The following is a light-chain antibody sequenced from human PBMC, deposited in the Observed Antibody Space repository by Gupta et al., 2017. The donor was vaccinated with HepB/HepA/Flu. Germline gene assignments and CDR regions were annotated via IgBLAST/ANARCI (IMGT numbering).Light chain of an antibody. Sequence: SSELTQDPAVSVALGQTVRITCQGDSLRRYYASWYQQKPGQAPVLVIYDRNNRPSGIPDRFAGSSSGNTAYLTITGAQAEDEADYYCNYRDGSGNQLVFGGGTKLTVL. CDR2: DRN. CDR3: NYRDGSGNQLV. J-gene: IGLJ2*01. V-gene: IGLV3-19*01. CDR1: SLRRYY.